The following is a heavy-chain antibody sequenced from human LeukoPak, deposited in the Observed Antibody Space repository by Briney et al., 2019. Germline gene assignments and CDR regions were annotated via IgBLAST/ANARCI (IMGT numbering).Heavy chain of an antibody. V-gene: IGHV1-18*01. CDR1: GYTFTSYG. D-gene: IGHD2-2*01. Sequence: GASVKVSCKASGYTFTSYGITWVRQAPGQGLEWMGWISAYNGNTNYAQQLQGRVTMTTDTSTSTAYMELRSLRSDDTAVYYCARGGTVVPVAMPFDYWGQGALVTVSS. CDR3: ARGGTVVPVAMPFDY. J-gene: IGHJ4*02. CDR2: ISAYNGNT.